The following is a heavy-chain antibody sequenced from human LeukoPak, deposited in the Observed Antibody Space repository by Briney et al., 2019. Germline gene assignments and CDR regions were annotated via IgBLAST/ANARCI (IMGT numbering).Heavy chain of an antibody. Sequence: GGSLRLSCAASGFTFSSYSMNWVRQAPGKGLEWVSYISSSSSTIYYADSVKGRFTISRDNAKNSLYLQMNSLRVEDTAVYYCASLNNDDYWGQGTLVTVPS. CDR2: ISSSSSTI. CDR3: ASLNNDDY. J-gene: IGHJ4*02. CDR1: GFTFSSYS. V-gene: IGHV3-48*01. D-gene: IGHD1-1*01.